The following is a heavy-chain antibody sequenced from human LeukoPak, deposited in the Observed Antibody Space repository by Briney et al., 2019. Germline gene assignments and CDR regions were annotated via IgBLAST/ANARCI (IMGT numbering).Heavy chain of an antibody. CDR1: GGSISSYY. V-gene: IGHV4-59*08. D-gene: IGHD2-15*01. CDR2: IYYSGST. Sequence: SETLSLTCTVSGGSISSYYCSWIRQPPGKGLEWIGYIYYSGSTNYNPSLKSRVTISVDTSKNQFSLKLSSVTAADTAVYYCARMCSGGSCYREDAFDIWGQGTMVTVSS. J-gene: IGHJ3*02. CDR3: ARMCSGGSCYREDAFDI.